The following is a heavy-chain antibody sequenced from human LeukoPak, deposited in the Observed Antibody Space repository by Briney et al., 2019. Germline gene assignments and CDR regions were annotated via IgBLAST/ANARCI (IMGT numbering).Heavy chain of an antibody. D-gene: IGHD3-10*01. CDR2: IKRKTNGGTT. CDR3: TTHDYYGSGTFDI. CDR1: GFTFGNAW. J-gene: IGHJ3*02. Sequence: PGRSLRLSCAASGFTFGNAWMSWVRQAPGKGLEWVGRIKRKTNGGTTDYGAPVKGRFTISRDDSKNTLYLQMNSLKTEDTAVYYCTTHDYYGSGTFDIWGQGTMVTVSS. V-gene: IGHV3-15*01.